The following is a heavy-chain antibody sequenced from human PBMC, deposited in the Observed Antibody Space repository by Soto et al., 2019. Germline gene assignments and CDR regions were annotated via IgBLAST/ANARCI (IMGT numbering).Heavy chain of an antibody. J-gene: IGHJ6*02. CDR3: AYLPCSGGSCYWFSFSGMDV. Sequence: QITLKESGPTLVKPTQTLTLTCTFSGFSLSTSGVGVAWIRQPPGKALEWLALIYWDDDKRYRPSLESRLTTTNDTSKYQVVLTMTNMASVDTATYYCAYLPCSGGSCYWFSFSGMDVWGQGTTVTVSS. D-gene: IGHD2-15*01. CDR1: GFSLSTSGVG. V-gene: IGHV2-5*02. CDR2: IYWDDDK.